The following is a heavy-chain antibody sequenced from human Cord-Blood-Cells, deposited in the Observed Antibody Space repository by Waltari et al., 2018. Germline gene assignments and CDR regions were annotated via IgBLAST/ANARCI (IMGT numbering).Heavy chain of an antibody. D-gene: IGHD2-15*01. CDR3: ARQYCSGGSCYEYFQH. V-gene: IGHV4-39*01. Sequence: QLQLQESGPGLVKPSETLSLTCTVSGGSISSSSYYWGWIRQPQGKGLEWIGSIYYSGSTYYNPSLKSRVTISVDTSKNQFSLKLSSVTAADTAVYYCARQYCSGGSCYEYFQHWGQGTLVTVSS. CDR2: IYYSGST. J-gene: IGHJ1*01. CDR1: GGSISSSSYY.